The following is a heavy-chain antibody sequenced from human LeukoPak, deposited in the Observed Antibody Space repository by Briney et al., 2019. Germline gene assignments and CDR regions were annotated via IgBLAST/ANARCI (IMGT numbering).Heavy chain of an antibody. J-gene: IGHJ4*02. CDR3: AREGRSHPPEVDY. V-gene: IGHV3-33*01. Sequence: GGSLRLSCAASGFTFSSYGMHWVRQAPGKGLEWVAVIWYDGSNKYYADSVKGRFTISRDNSKNTLYLQMNSLRAEDPAVYYCAREGRSHPPEVDYWGQGTLVTVSS. CDR2: IWYDGSNK. CDR1: GFTFSSYG. D-gene: IGHD2-15*01.